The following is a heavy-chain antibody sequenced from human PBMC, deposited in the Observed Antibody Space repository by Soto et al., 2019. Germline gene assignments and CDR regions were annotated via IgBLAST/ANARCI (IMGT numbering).Heavy chain of an antibody. CDR2: INSDGSST. J-gene: IGHJ3*02. D-gene: IGHD3-22*01. CDR3: ARGPGYYYDSSFRGCGAFDS. CDR1: GLTFSSYW. V-gene: IGHV3-74*01. Sequence: GSLRLSCAASGLTFSSYWMHWVRQAPGKGLVLVSRINSDGSSTSYADSVKGRFTISRDNAKNTLYLQMNSLRAEDTAVYYCARGPGYYYDSSFRGCGAFDSWGQGTMVTVSS.